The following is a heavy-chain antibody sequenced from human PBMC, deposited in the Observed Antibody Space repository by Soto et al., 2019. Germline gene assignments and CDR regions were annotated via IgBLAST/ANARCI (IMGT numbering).Heavy chain of an antibody. CDR3: ARGEEEMTTLD. Sequence: QVQLVQSGAEVTKPGSSVKVSCKASRGTFSSYTISWVRQAPGQGREWMGRIIPILGIANYAEKFQDSVTLPRDKCTRTDYVELSSMSSEETDVYDCARGEEEMTTLDWGQGAMVAVSS. D-gene: IGHD4-4*01. V-gene: IGHV1-69*02. CDR2: IIPILGIA. CDR1: RGTFSSYT. J-gene: IGHJ4*02.